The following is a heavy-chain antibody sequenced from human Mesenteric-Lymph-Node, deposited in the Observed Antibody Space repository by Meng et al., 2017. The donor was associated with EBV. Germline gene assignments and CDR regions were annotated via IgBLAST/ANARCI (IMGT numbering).Heavy chain of an antibody. V-gene: IGHV1-3*01. J-gene: IGHJ6*02. Sequence: QVQLVQSGAEVKKPGASVKVSCKASGYTFTSYAMHWVRQAPGQRLEWMGWINAGNGNTKYSQKFQGRVTITRDTSASTAYMELSSLRSEDTAVYYCARGPHIVVVRPLGYYGMDVWGQGTTVTVSS. D-gene: IGHD2-2*01. CDR3: ARGPHIVVVRPLGYYGMDV. CDR1: GYTFTSYA. CDR2: INAGNGNT.